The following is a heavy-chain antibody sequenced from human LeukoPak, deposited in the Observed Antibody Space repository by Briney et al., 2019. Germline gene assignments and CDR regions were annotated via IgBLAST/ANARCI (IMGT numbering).Heavy chain of an antibody. V-gene: IGHV3-23*01. J-gene: IGHJ4*02. D-gene: IGHD4-17*01. Sequence: GGSLRLSCAASGFTFSNYAMSWVRQAPGKGLEWVSAISGSGSSTHFADSVKGRFTVSRDNSKNTLYLQMNSLRAEDTAVYYCATVWDDGDYANPYWGQGTLVAVSS. CDR2: ISGSGSST. CDR3: ATVWDDGDYANPY. CDR1: GFTFSNYA.